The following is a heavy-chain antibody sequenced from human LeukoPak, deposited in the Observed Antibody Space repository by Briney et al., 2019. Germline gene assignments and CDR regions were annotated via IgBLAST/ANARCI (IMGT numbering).Heavy chain of an antibody. V-gene: IGHV4-59*01. CDR2: IHHSGST. CDR3: ARDRGRTGGFDY. J-gene: IGHJ4*02. D-gene: IGHD3-10*01. CDR1: GGSISGDY. Sequence: PSETLSLTCTVSGGSISGDYWSWIRQPPGKGLEWIGFIHHSGSTSYNPSLKSRVTISVDTSKDQFSLQLSSVTAADTAVYFCARDRGRTGGFDYWGQGTLVTVSS.